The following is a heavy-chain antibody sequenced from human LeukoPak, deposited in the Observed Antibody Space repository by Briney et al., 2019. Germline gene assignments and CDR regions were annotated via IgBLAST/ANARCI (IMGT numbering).Heavy chain of an antibody. CDR3: ARDLEISYSGSSLT. CDR2: IYTSGST. Sequence: SETLSLTCTVSGGSISSGSYYWSWIRQPAGKGLEWIGRIYTSGSTNYNPSLKSRVTISVDTSKNQFSLKLSSVTAADTAVYYCARDLEISYSGSSLTWGQGTLVTDSS. V-gene: IGHV4-61*02. CDR1: GGSISSGSYY. D-gene: IGHD1-26*01. J-gene: IGHJ4*02.